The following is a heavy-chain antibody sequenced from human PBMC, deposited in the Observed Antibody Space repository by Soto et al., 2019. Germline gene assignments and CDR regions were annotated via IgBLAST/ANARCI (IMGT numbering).Heavy chain of an antibody. CDR2: IYYSGST. D-gene: IGHD3-3*01. J-gene: IGHJ4*02. V-gene: IGHV4-59*01. Sequence: SETLSLTCTVSGVSISSYYWSWIRQPPGKGLEWIGYIYYSGSTNYNPSLKSRVTISVNTSKNQFSLKLTSVTAADTAVYYCARDYYDFWSGYHVPPPIDYWGQGTLVTVSS. CDR3: ARDYYDFWSGYHVPPPIDY. CDR1: GVSISSYY.